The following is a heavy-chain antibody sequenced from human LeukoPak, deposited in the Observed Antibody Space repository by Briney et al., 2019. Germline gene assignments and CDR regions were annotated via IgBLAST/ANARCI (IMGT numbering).Heavy chain of an antibody. V-gene: IGHV3-7*01. J-gene: IGHJ2*01. Sequence: GGSLRLSSTASGFTFSNYWLSWVRQAPGKGLEWLANINQDGSEIYYVDSVKGRFTISRDNGKNSLYLQINSLRADDTAVYYCARDQGSMIVVRTTTWYFDLWGRGTLVTVSS. CDR1: GFTFSNYW. CDR3: ARDQGSMIVVRTTTWYFDL. CDR2: INQDGSEI. D-gene: IGHD3-22*01.